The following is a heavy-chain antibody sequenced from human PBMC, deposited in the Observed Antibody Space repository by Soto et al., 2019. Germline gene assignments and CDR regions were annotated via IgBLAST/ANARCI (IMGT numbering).Heavy chain of an antibody. CDR1: GFSLTSSGVG. CDR2: IYWDDDK. Sequence: QITLKESGPTRVKPTHTLTLTCTFSGFSLTSSGVGVGWVRQAPGMAPEGLALIYWDDDKRYRPSLKNRLTITKDTSRNQVLMTMTNMDPVDTATYYCAHRLGGSGCDVGYFDYWGQGIQVAVSS. J-gene: IGHJ4*02. D-gene: IGHD6-19*01. CDR3: AHRLGGSGCDVGYFDY. V-gene: IGHV2-5*02.